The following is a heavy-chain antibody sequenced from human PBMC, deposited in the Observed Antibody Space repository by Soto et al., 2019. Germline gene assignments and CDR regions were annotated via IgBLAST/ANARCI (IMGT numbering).Heavy chain of an antibody. D-gene: IGHD2-21*01. J-gene: IGHJ5*02. V-gene: IGHV1-2*02. CDR1: GYTFTGYY. CDR2: INPNSGGT. Sequence: GASVKVSCKASGYTFTGYYMHWVRQAPGQGLEWMGWINPNSGGTNYAQKFQGRVTMTRDTSISTAYMELSRRRSDDTAVYYCARFVLDLPGFDPWGQGTLVTVSS. CDR3: ARFVLDLPGFDP.